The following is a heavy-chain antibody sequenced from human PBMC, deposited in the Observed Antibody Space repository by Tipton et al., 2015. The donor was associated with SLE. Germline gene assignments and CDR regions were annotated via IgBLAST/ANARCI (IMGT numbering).Heavy chain of an antibody. CDR2: IYPGDSDT. Sequence: QLVQSGAEVKKPGESLKISCKVSGYSFVNYWIGWVRQMPGKGLEWMGIIYPGDSDTRYSPSFQGQVTISVDKSISTTYLQWRSLKTSDSAIYYCATPRSGVWTRYFQKWGQGTLVTVSS. CDR1: GYSFVNYW. D-gene: IGHD2-15*01. CDR3: ATPRSGVWTRYFQK. J-gene: IGHJ1*01. V-gene: IGHV5-51*03.